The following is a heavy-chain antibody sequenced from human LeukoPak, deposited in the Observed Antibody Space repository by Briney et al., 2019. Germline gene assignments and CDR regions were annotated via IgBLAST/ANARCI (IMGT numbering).Heavy chain of an antibody. J-gene: IGHJ4*02. CDR2: INSDGSKS. CDR1: GFTFSSLW. Sequence: GGSLRLSCAASGFTFSSLWMHWVRQLPGEGLVWVAHINSDGSKSTYADSVKGRFTISRDSAENTVYLQMNSLGAEGTAVYYCASSFRITGTTYYYWGQGTQVTVSS. V-gene: IGHV3-74*01. CDR3: ASSFRITGTTYYY. D-gene: IGHD1-20*01.